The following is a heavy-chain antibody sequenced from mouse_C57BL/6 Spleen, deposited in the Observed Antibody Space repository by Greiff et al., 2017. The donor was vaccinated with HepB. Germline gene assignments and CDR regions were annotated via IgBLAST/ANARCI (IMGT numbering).Heavy chain of an antibody. CDR2: INPNNGGT. CDR1: GYTFTDYY. D-gene: IGHD2-2*01. Sequence: VQLQQSGPELVKPGASVKISCKASGYTFTDYYMNWVKQSHGKSLEWIGDINPNNGGTSYNQKFKGKATLTVDKSSSTAYMELRSLTSEDSAVYYCAVYGYDGVAYWGQGTLVTVSA. V-gene: IGHV1-26*01. J-gene: IGHJ3*01. CDR3: AVYGYDGVAY.